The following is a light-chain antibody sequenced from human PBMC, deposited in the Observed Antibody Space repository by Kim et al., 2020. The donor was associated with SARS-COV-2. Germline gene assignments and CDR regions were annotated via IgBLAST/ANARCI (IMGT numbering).Light chain of an antibody. CDR2: DAS. Sequence: PGERATLSCRASQTVRSSLAWYQQKPGQAPRLLIYDASNRATGISDRFSGSGFGTDFTLTISGLEPEDFAVFYCHQYGVSPQTFGQGTKVDI. J-gene: IGKJ1*01. V-gene: IGKV3-20*01. CDR3: HQYGVSPQT. CDR1: QTVRSS.